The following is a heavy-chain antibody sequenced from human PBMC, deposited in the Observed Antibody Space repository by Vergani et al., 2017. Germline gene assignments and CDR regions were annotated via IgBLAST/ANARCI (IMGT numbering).Heavy chain of an antibody. CDR3: ARGYYDLWSGSRPHYYYYYGMDV. V-gene: IGHV4-34*01. D-gene: IGHD3-3*01. CDR1: GGSFSGYY. CDR2: INHSGST. J-gene: IGHJ6*02. Sequence: QVQLQQWGAGLLKPSETLSLTCAVYGGSFSGYYWSWIRQPPGKGLEWIGEINHSGSTNYNPSLKSRVTISVDTSKNQFSLKLSSVTAADTAVYYCARGYYDLWSGSRPHYYYYYGMDVWGQGTTVTVSS.